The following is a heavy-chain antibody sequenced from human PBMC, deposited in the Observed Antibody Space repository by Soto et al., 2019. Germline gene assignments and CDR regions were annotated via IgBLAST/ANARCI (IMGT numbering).Heavy chain of an antibody. Sequence: QVTLKESGPVLVKPTETLTLTCTVSGFSLSKARMGVSWIRQPPGKALEWLAHIFWNDERAYNTSLKSRLTYSRDTSKSHVVLTMTNVDPVDTGTYFCARAQREGLPIYYFDSWGQGTLVTVSS. V-gene: IGHV2-26*01. J-gene: IGHJ4*02. CDR3: ARAQREGLPIYYFDS. CDR1: GFSLSKARMG. D-gene: IGHD1-26*01. CDR2: IFWNDER.